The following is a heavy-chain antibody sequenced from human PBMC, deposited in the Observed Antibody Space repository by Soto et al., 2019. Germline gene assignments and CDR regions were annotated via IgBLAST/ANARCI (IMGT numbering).Heavy chain of an antibody. V-gene: IGHV3-23*01. CDR1: GFTFNSYA. CDR2: ISGSGGTT. CDR3: AEDRHYGSGTYYNSDIDY. J-gene: IGHJ4*02. Sequence: EVQLLESGGGLVQPGGSLRLSWGGSGFTFNSYAMTWVRQAPGKGLEWVSAISGSGGTTYYANSVKGRFTISREQSKDPLSLQMNTLRAEDTAIYYWAEDRHYGSGTYYNSDIDYWGQGTLVTFSS. D-gene: IGHD3-10*01.